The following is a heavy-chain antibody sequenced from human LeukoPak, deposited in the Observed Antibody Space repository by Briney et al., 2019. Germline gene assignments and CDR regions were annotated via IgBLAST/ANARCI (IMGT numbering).Heavy chain of an antibody. Sequence: SETLSLTCTVSGGPITSSAYYWVWVRQSPGKELEWIGSIYNDGDTYYNPSFESRVTIAIETSKNQFSLGLTSVTAADTAVYYCTSRGFRLPLDAFDVWGQGTRVAVSS. J-gene: IGHJ3*01. CDR2: IYNDGDT. CDR3: TSRGFRLPLDAFDV. V-gene: IGHV4-39*01. CDR1: GGPITSSAYY.